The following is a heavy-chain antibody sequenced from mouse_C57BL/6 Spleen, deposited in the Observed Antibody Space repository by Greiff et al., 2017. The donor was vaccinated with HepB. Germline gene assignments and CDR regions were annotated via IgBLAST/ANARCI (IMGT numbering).Heavy chain of an antibody. D-gene: IGHD2-3*01. CDR3: AREVYDSACFAY. V-gene: IGHV3-6*01. Sequence: DVKLQESGPGLVKPSQSLSLTCSVTGYSITSGYYWNWIRQFPGNKLEWMGYISYDGSNNYNPSLKNRISITRDTSKNQFFLKLNSVTTEDTATYYCAREVYDSACFAYWGQGTLVTVSA. CDR2: ISYDGSN. CDR1: GYSITSGYY. J-gene: IGHJ3*01.